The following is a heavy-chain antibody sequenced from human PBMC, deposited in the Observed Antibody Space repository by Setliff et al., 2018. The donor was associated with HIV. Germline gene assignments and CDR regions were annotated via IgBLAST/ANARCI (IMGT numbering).Heavy chain of an antibody. J-gene: IGHJ4*02. V-gene: IGHV4-34*01. D-gene: IGHD5-18*01. CDR1: GGSFNDYF. Sequence: PSETLSLTCAVYGGSFNDYFWSWIRQPPGKGLEWVGAINHGGSTNFNPSLKSRVSISVDTSKNQFSLRLSSVTAADTAVYYCAREGDARGIQLWLPYFDYWGQGTLVTVSS. CDR2: INHGGST. CDR3: AREGDARGIQLWLPYFDY.